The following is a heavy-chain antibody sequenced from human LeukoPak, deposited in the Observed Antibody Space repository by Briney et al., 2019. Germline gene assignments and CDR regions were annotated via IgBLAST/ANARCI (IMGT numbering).Heavy chain of an antibody. CDR1: GFTSSSYG. D-gene: IGHD6-19*01. V-gene: IGHV3-33*01. CDR2: IWYDGSNK. CDR3: ARDLGYSSGWL. J-gene: IGHJ4*02. Sequence: PGGSLRLSCAASGFTSSSYGMHWVRQAPGKGLEWVAVIWYDGSNKYYADSVKGRFTISRDNSKNTLYLQMNSLRAEDTAVYYCARDLGYSSGWLWGQGTLVTVSS.